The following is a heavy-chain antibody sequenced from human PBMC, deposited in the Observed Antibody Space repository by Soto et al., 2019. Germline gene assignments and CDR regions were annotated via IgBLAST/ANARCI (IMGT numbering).Heavy chain of an antibody. CDR2: IYHSGST. CDR1: GGSISSGGYS. D-gene: IGHD6-6*01. Sequence: PSETLSLTCAVSGGSISSGGYSWSWIRQPPGKGLEWIGYIYHSGSTYYNPSLKSRVTISVDRSKNQFSLKLSSVTAADTAVYYCARGASIAGLYFGMDVWGQGTTVTASS. V-gene: IGHV4-30-2*01. J-gene: IGHJ6*02. CDR3: ARGASIAGLYFGMDV.